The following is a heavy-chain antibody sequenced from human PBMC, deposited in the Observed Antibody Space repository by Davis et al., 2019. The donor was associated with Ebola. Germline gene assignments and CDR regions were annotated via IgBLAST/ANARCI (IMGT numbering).Heavy chain of an antibody. CDR1: GGSISSGGYY. V-gene: IGHV4-31*03. Sequence: SETLSLTCTVSGGSISSGGYYWSWIRQHPGKGLEWIGYIYYSGSTYYNPSLKSRVTISVDTSKNQFSLKLSSVTAADTAVYYYARGVGATTGWFDPWGQGTLVTVSS. D-gene: IGHD1-26*01. CDR2: IYYSGST. J-gene: IGHJ5*02. CDR3: ARGVGATTGWFDP.